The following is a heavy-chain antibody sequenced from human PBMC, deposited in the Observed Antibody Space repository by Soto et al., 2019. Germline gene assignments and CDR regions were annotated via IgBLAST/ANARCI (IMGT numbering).Heavy chain of an antibody. CDR3: TTSPGQALVVFYY. J-gene: IGHJ4*02. Sequence: EVQLAESGGGLVKPGGSLRLSCAASGFTFNNAWLSWVRQAPGKGLEWVGRIKSKADGETTDYAAPVKGRFTISRDDSKNYLYLPIGHPETEDPALYYCTTSPGQALVVFYYWGQGTLITVSS. D-gene: IGHD2-15*01. CDR2: IKSKADGETT. V-gene: IGHV3-15*01. CDR1: GFTFNNAW.